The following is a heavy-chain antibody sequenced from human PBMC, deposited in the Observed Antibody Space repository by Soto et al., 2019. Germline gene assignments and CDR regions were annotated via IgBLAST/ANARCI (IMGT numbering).Heavy chain of an antibody. CDR2: INPKTGDT. D-gene: IGHD1-1*01. CDR1: GYTFTDFY. Sequence: QEQLVQSGTEVKKPGASVTVSCKSSGYTFTDFYLHWLRQAPGQGLEWVGGINPKTGDTKSSQKFQGRVTMSRDTSVSTAYIDLTSLTSDDMAMYYCATGTNGTTGWYHPWGQGTRVTVSS. V-gene: IGHV1-2*02. CDR3: ATGTNGTTGWYHP. J-gene: IGHJ5*02.